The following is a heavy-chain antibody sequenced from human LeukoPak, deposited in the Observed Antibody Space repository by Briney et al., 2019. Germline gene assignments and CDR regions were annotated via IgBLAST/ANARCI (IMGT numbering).Heavy chain of an antibody. CDR2: ISSSSSTI. J-gene: IGHJ3*02. CDR3: AREDGGKADI. V-gene: IGHV3-48*02. CDR1: GFTFSRYS. Sequence: GGSLRLSCAASGFTFSRYSMNWVRQAPGKGLEWVSYISSSSSTIDYADSVKGRFSISRDNAKNSLYLQMKSLRDEDTAVYYCAREDGGKADIWGQGTMVTVSS. D-gene: IGHD4-23*01.